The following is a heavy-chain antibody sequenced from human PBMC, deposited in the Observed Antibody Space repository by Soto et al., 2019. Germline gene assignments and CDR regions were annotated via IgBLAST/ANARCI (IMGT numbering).Heavy chain of an antibody. CDR1: GFTFSSYA. Sequence: GGSLRLSCAASGFTFSSYAMSWVRQAPGKGLEWVSAISGSGGSTYYADSVKGRFTISRDNSKNTLYLQMNSLRAEDTAVYYCAKIPPYCSGGSCYLYFDYWGQGTLVTVSS. CDR3: AKIPPYCSGGSCYLYFDY. V-gene: IGHV3-23*01. CDR2: ISGSGGST. J-gene: IGHJ4*02. D-gene: IGHD2-15*01.